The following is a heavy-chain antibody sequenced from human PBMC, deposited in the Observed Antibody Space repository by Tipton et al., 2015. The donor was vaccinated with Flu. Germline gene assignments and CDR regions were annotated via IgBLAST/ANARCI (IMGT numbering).Heavy chain of an antibody. CDR2: INHSGST. Sequence: LTCTISGGSINGYYWSWIRQPPGKGLEWIGEINHSGSTNYNPPLKSRVTVSVDTSKNQFSLKLRSVTAADTAVYCCARDLNDYGDPRGCDRWGQGTLVTVSS. CDR3: ARDLNDYGDPRGCDR. CDR1: GGSINGYY. D-gene: IGHD4/OR15-4a*01. J-gene: IGHJ5*02. V-gene: IGHV4-34*01.